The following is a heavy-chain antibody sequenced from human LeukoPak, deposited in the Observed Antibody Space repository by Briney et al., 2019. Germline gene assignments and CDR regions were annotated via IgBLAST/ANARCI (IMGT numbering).Heavy chain of an antibody. CDR3: ARGIAAAGTGDFDY. CDR2: INTNTGNP. J-gene: IGHJ4*02. CDR1: GYTFTSYV. Sequence: ASVKVSCKASGYTFTSYVMNWVRQAPGQGLEWMGWINTNTGNPTYAQGFTGRFVFSLDTSVSTAYLQISSLKAEDTAVYYCARGIAAAGTGDFDYWGQGTLVTVSS. D-gene: IGHD6-13*01. V-gene: IGHV7-4-1*02.